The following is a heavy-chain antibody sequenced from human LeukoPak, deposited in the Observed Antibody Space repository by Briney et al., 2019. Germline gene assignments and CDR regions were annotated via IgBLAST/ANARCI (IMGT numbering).Heavy chain of an antibody. CDR1: GGSISSSSYY. CDR2: IYYSGST. CDR3: ARACTGGVCPTDY. V-gene: IGHV4-39*07. D-gene: IGHD2-8*02. J-gene: IGHJ4*02. Sequence: GSLRLSCAASGGSISSSSYYWGWIRQPPGKGLEWIGSIYYSGSTYYNPSLKSRVTISVDTSKNQFSLKLSSVTAADTAVYYCARACTGGVCPTDYWGQGTLVTVSS.